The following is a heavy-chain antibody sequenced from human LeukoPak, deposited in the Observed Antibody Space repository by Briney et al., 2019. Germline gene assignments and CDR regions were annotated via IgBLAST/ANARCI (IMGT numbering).Heavy chain of an antibody. CDR2: IYYSGST. V-gene: IGHV4-59*01. CDR1: GGSISSYY. J-gene: IGHJ5*02. CDR3: ARVSEDSSGCNWFDP. Sequence: SETLSLTCTVSGGSISSYYWSSIRQPPGKGLEWIGYIYYSGSTNYNPSLKSRVTISVDTSKNQFSLKLSSVTAADTAVYYCARVSEDSSGCNWFDPWGQGTLVTVSS. D-gene: IGHD3-22*01.